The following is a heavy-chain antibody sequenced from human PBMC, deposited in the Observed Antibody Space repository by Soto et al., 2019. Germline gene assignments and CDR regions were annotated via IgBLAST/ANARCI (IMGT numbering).Heavy chain of an antibody. D-gene: IGHD3-22*01. V-gene: IGHV3-48*02. Sequence: GGSLRLSCAASGFTFSSYHMNWVRQAPGKGLEWVSFISRSSSDIYYAPSVRGRFTISRDTAKNSLYLQMNSLRDEDTAVYYCARDKTYDDSSGATPFDYWGQGTLVTVSS. J-gene: IGHJ4*02. CDR3: ARDKTYDDSSGATPFDY. CDR2: ISRSSSDI. CDR1: GFTFSSYH.